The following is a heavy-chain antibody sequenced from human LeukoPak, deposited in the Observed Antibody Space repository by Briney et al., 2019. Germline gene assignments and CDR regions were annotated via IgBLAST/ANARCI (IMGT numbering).Heavy chain of an antibody. V-gene: IGHV3-74*01. CDR2: INGDGSSL. Sequence: GGSLRLSCAASGFTFSSHWMHWVRQAPGKGLVWLSNINGDGSSLGYADSVKGRFTISRDNAKNSLYLQMSSLRAEDAALYYCARGLLEWPRDEPGGFAPWGQGTLVTVSS. J-gene: IGHJ5*02. D-gene: IGHD3-3*01. CDR1: GFTFSSHW. CDR3: ARGLLEWPRDEPGGFAP.